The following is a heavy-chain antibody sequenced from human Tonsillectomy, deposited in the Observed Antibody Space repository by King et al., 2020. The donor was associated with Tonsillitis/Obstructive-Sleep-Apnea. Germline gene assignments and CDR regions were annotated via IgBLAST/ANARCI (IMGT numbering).Heavy chain of an antibody. CDR2: IYDNETI. Sequence: QLQESGPGLVKSSETLSLTCTVSGGSISSYLWSWIRQPPGKGLEWIGYIYDNETINYNPSLKSRVTISTETSKNQFSLKLTSATAADTAIYYCARVAGYSSGWYIDYYYYLDVWGKGTTVTVSS. V-gene: IGHV4-59*01. J-gene: IGHJ6*03. CDR3: ARVAGYSSGWYIDYYYYLDV. CDR1: GGSISSYL. D-gene: IGHD6-19*01.